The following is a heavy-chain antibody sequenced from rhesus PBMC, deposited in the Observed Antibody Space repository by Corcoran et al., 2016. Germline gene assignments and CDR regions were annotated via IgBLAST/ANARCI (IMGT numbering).Heavy chain of an antibody. Sequence: VQLVQSGAEVNRPGESLKISCKTSGYSFTSSWLRLVRRMPGKGLEWVGAIDPSDSDTRYSPSFQGQVTISADKSISTAYLQWSSLKASDSATYYCAKGQLRSPFDYWGQGVLVTVSS. CDR2: IDPSDSDT. CDR3: AKGQLRSPFDY. D-gene: IGHD1-26*01. V-gene: IGHV5-2*01. CDR1: GYSFTSSW. J-gene: IGHJ4*01.